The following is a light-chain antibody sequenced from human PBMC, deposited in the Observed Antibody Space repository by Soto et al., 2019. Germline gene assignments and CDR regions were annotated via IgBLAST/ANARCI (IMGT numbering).Light chain of an antibody. V-gene: IGKV2D-29*01. CDR2: EVS. CDR3: MQSVQLLLYF. Sequence: DIVLTQTPLSLSVTPGQPASISCRSSQSLVHRDGKIYVSWYRQKPGQTPQLLIYEVSNRFSGAPARFSRSGPGTDFTLKISRVEAEHVRVYYSMQSVQLLLYFFGQGTKPEIK. CDR1: QSLVHRDGKIY. J-gene: IGKJ2*01.